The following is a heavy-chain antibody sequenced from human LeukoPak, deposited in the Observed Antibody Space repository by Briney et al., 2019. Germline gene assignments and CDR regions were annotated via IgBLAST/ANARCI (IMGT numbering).Heavy chain of an antibody. CDR3: AREGGYFDY. CDR1: GGSFSGYY. D-gene: IGHD3-16*01. J-gene: IGHJ4*02. Sequence: SETLSLTCAVYGGSFSGYYWSWIRQPPGKGLEWIGEINHSGSTNYNPSLKSRVTISVDTSKNQFSRKLSSVTAADTAVYYCAREGGYFDYWGQGTLVTVSS. CDR2: INHSGST. V-gene: IGHV4-34*01.